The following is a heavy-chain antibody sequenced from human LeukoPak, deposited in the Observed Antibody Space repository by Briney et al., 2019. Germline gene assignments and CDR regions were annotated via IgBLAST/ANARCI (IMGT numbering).Heavy chain of an antibody. CDR1: GFTFSSYW. J-gene: IGHJ1*01. Sequence: HTGGSLRLSCAASGFTFSSYWMHWVRHAPGKGLVWVSRIKSDGSTNYADSVKGRFTISRDNAKNTLSLQMNSLRAEDTGVYYCARAPSEIGGYYPEYFRHWGQGTLVTASS. D-gene: IGHD3-22*01. CDR3: ARAPSEIGGYYPEYFRH. CDR2: IKSDGST. V-gene: IGHV3-74*01.